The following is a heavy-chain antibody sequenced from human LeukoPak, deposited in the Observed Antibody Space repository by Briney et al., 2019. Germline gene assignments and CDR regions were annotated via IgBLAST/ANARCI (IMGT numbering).Heavy chain of an antibody. CDR3: AKRGYCTTTSCPNYYYYGMDA. CDR2: ISGSGGST. CDR1: GFTFIGYA. D-gene: IGHD2-2*01. V-gene: IGHV3-23*01. Sequence: GGSLRLSCAASGFTFIGYAMSWVRQAPGKGLEWISAISGSGGSTYYAGSVKGRFTISRDNSKNTLYLQMSSLRAEDTAVYYCAKRGYCTTTSCPNYYYYGMDAWGQGTTVTVSS. J-gene: IGHJ6*02.